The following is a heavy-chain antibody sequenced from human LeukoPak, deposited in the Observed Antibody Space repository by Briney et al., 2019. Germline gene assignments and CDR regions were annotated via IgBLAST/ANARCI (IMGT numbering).Heavy chain of an antibody. V-gene: IGHV4-59*01. CDR2: IYYSGST. Sequence: PSETLSLTCTVSGGSISSYYWSWIRQPPGKGLEWIGYIYYSGSTNYNPSLKSRVTISVDTSKNQFSLKLSSVTAADTAVYYCASEWQQLGNYYYYMDVWGKGTTVTVSS. CDR3: ASEWQQLGNYYYYMDV. J-gene: IGHJ6*03. D-gene: IGHD6-13*01. CDR1: GGSISSYY.